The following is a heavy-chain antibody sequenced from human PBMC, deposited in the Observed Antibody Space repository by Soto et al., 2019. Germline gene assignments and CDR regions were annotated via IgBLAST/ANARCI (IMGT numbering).Heavy chain of an antibody. Sequence: EVQLVESGGGLVQPGGSLRLSCAASGFSVSSNYMIWVRLAPGKGLEWVSVIYSGGSTYYADSVKGRFTISRHNSKNTLYLQMNSLRAEDTAVYYCATSRAREYWYFDLWGRGTLVTVSS. V-gene: IGHV3-53*04. J-gene: IGHJ2*01. D-gene: IGHD1-26*01. CDR1: GFSVSSNY. CDR2: IYSGGST. CDR3: ATSRAREYWYFDL.